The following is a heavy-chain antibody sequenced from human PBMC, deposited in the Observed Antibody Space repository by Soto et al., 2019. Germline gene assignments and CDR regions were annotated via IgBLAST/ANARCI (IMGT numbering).Heavy chain of an antibody. CDR2: IIPIFGTA. CDR1: GGTFSSYA. J-gene: IGHJ4*02. CDR3: ARGPYYDSSGYYLGFDY. D-gene: IGHD3-22*01. Sequence: SVKVSFTASGGTFSSYAISWVRRAPGQGLEWMGGIIPIFGTANYAQKFQGRVTITADESTSTAYMELSSLRSEDTAVYYCARGPYYDSSGYYLGFDYWGQGTLVTVSS. V-gene: IGHV1-69*13.